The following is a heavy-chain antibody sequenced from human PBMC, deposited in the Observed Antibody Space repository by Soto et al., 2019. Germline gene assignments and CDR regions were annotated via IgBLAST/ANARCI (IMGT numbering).Heavy chain of an antibody. CDR2: IDWDDDK. CDR3: ARIPRDSSGPNPYGMDV. CDR1: GFSLSTSGMC. D-gene: IGHD3-22*01. Sequence: SGPTLVNPTQTLTLTCTFSGFSLSTSGMCVSWIRQPPGKALEWLALIDWDDDKYYSTSLKTRLTISKDTSKNQVVLTMTNMDPVDTATYYCARIPRDSSGPNPYGMDVWGQGTTVTVSS. V-gene: IGHV2-70*01. J-gene: IGHJ6*02.